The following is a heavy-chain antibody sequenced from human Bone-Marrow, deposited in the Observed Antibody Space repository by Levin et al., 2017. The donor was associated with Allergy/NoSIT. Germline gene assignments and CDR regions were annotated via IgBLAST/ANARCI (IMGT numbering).Heavy chain of an antibody. J-gene: IGHJ1*01. CDR3: AGGFSESWEVAHS. V-gene: IGHV4-34*01. CDR2: IRQNGGT. Sequence: SETLSLTCTIYGGSFNDYYWNWIRQPPGKGLEWIGEIRQNGGTSYSPSLKSRVTTSVDASTTHFSLRLTSVTAADTAGYYCAGGFSESWEVAHSWGQGTLVTISS. CDR1: GGSFNDYY. D-gene: IGHD1-26*01.